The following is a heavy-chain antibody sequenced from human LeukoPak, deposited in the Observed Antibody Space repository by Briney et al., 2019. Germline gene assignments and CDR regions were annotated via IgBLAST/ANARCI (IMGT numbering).Heavy chain of an antibody. CDR1: GFTFDAYA. V-gene: IGHV3-9*01. CDR2: ISWNSGRT. CDR3: AKGGDIVATSAYFDH. J-gene: IGHJ4*02. Sequence: PGRSLRLSCAASGFTFDAYAMHWVRQVPGKGLEWVSSISWNSGRTGYADSVKGRFTISRDNAKNSLYLQMNSLRAEDTALYYCAKGGDIVATSAYFDHWGQGALVTVSS. D-gene: IGHD5-12*01.